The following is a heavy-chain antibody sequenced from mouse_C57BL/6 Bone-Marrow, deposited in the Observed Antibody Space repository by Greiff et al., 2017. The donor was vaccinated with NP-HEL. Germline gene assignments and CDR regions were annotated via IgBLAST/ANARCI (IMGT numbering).Heavy chain of an antibody. Sequence: EVNVVESGGGLVQPGGSLKLSCAASGFTFSDYYMYWVRQTPEKRLEWVAYISNGGGSTYYPDTVKGRFTISRDNAKNTLYLQMSRLKSEDTAMYYCARQDDGYSYYYAMDYWGQGTSVTVSS. CDR1: GFTFSDYY. J-gene: IGHJ4*01. V-gene: IGHV5-12*01. CDR2: ISNGGGST. CDR3: ARQDDGYSYYYAMDY. D-gene: IGHD2-3*01.